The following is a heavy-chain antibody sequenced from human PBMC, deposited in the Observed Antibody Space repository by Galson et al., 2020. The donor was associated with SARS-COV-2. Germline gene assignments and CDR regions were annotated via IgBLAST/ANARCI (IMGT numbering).Heavy chain of an antibody. D-gene: IGHD4-17*01. J-gene: IGHJ4*02. Sequence: GGSLRLSCAASGFTVSSNDMSWVRQAAGKGLEWVSVIYRSGSTNYADSVKGRFTISRDNSKNTLYLQMNSLRAGDTAVYYCATERDDYGTPYFPYWGQGTLVTVSS. V-gene: IGHV3-53*01. CDR2: IYRSGST. CDR3: ATERDDYGTPYFPY. CDR1: GFTVSSND.